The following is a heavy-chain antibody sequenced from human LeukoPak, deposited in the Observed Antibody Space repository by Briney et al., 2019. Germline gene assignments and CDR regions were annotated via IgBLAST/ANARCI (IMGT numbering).Heavy chain of an antibody. J-gene: IGHJ3*01. D-gene: IGHD2-2*01. Sequence: ASVKVSCKASGYTFTSYGISWVRQALGQGLEWMGWISAYNGNTNYAQKLQGRVTMTTDTSTSTAYMELRSLRSDDTAVYYCARDRGVYCSSTSCPPPFDVWGQGTMVTVSS. V-gene: IGHV1-18*01. CDR1: GYTFTSYG. CDR2: ISAYNGNT. CDR3: ARDRGVYCSSTSCPPPFDV.